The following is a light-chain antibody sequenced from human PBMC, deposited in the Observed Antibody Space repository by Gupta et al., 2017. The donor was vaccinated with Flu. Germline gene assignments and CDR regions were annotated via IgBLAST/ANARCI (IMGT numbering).Light chain of an antibody. V-gene: IGLV4-60*03. J-gene: IGLJ3*02. CDR2: LLVSGRY. CDR1: TGHRTYI. CDR3: ETWEGNPQV. Sequence: VKLPCTLSTGHRTYIIAWHQQQPGKAPRYLMQLLVSGRYNKGSGVPYRFSGASSADDRSLLLSNLQSEEEADDYCETWEGNPQVFGGGTKLTVL.